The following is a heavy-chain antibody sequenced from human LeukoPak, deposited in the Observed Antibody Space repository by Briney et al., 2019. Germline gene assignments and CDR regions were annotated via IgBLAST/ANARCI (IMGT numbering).Heavy chain of an antibody. D-gene: IGHD1-26*01. CDR3: ARALRIYYYFDY. Sequence: GGSLRLSCAASGFTFSSYAMHWVRQAPGKGLEWVAVISYDGSNKYYADSVKGRFTISRDNSKNTLYLQMNSLRAEDTAVYYCARALRIYYYFDYWGQGTLVTVSS. CDR2: ISYDGSNK. V-gene: IGHV3-30*04. J-gene: IGHJ4*02. CDR1: GFTFSSYA.